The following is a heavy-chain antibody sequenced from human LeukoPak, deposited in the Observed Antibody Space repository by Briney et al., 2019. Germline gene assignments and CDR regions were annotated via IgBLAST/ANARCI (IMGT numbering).Heavy chain of an antibody. D-gene: IGHD1-14*01. CDR2: IYPGDSDT. Sequence: FTSYWIGWVRQMPGKGLEWMGIIYPGDSDTRLSPSFQGQVTISADKSISTAYLQWSSLKASDTAMYYCARRIDRYYFDYWGQGTLVTVS. CDR1: FTSYW. CDR3: ARRIDRYYFDY. J-gene: IGHJ4*02. V-gene: IGHV5-51*01.